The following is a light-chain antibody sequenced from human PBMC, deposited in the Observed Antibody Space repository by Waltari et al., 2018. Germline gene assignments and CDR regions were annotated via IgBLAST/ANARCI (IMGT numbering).Light chain of an antibody. V-gene: IGKV4-1*01. CDR2: WAS. Sequence: DIVMTQSPDSLAVSLGERATINCKSSQSVLYSSNNKNYLAWYQQKPGHPPNLLIYWASTRESGVPDRFSDSGSGTDFTLTISSLQAEDVAVYFCQQYYATPSFGQGTKVEIK. CDR3: QQYYATPS. CDR1: QSVLYSSNNKNY. J-gene: IGKJ1*01.